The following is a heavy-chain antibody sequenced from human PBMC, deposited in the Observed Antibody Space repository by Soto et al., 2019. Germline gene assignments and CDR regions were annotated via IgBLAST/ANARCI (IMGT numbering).Heavy chain of an antibody. CDR3: ARGLRYVDWLIVYYYYYMDV. CDR1: GFTFSSYG. V-gene: IGHV3-33*01. CDR2: IWYDGSNK. D-gene: IGHD3-9*01. Sequence: GGSLRLSCAASGFTFSSYGMHWVRQAPGKGLEWVAVIWYDGSNKYYADSVKGRFTISRDNSKNTLYLQMNSLRAEDTAVYYCARGLRYVDWLIVYYYYYMDVWGKGTTVTVSS. J-gene: IGHJ6*03.